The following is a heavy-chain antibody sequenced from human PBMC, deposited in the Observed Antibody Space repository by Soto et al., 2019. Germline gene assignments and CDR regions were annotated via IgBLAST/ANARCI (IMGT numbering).Heavy chain of an antibody. J-gene: IGHJ5*02. V-gene: IGHV4-4*02. Sequence: SETLSLTCNVSGDSLNSGAYYWTWVRQPPGKGLEWIGEIYHGGNTNHNPSLRSRVTISVDESKNQFSLKLSSVTAADTAVYYCARLVPTEGFDAWGQGTLVTVSS. CDR2: IYHGGNT. CDR1: GDSLNSGAYY. CDR3: ARLVPTEGFDA.